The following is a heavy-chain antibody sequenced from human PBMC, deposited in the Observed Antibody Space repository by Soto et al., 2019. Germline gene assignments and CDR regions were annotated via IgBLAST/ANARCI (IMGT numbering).Heavy chain of an antibody. Sequence: SGGSLRLSCAVSGFSFGNYWMSWVRQAPGKGLERLASIKADGSERYYLDSVKGRFTISRDNAKDSLSLQMNSLRGEDTAFYYCARDVGPVTIFGEALSGYVDFWGQGTLVTVSS. V-gene: IGHV3-7*03. D-gene: IGHD3-3*01. J-gene: IGHJ4*02. CDR2: IKADGSER. CDR1: GFSFGNYW. CDR3: ARDVGPVTIFGEALSGYVDF.